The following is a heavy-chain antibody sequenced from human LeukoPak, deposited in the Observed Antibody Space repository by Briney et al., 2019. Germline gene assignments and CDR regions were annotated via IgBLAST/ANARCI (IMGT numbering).Heavy chain of an antibody. CDR3: ARGSWAVAGKELDY. CDR2: ISAYNGNT. J-gene: IGHJ4*02. CDR1: GYTFTSYA. Sequence: ASVKVSCKASGYTFTSYAMNWVRQAPGQGLEWMGWISAYNGNTNYAQKLQGRVTMTTDTSTSTAYMELRSLRSDDTAVYYCARGSWAVAGKELDYWGQGTLVTVSS. V-gene: IGHV1-18*01. D-gene: IGHD6-19*01.